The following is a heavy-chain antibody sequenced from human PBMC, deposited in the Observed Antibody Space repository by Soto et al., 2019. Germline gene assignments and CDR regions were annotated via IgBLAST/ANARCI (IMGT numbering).Heavy chain of an antibody. CDR3: AKDRGVAPLVVVDY. CDR1: GFPFNSYA. V-gene: IGHV3-23*01. CDR2: ISASGGDT. D-gene: IGHD3-10*01. J-gene: IGHJ4*02. Sequence: GGSLRLSCAASGFPFNSYARTWVCEAPGKGLEWVSAISASGGDTDCADSVKSRFTVFGDNSKNTLYLQMNSLRAEDTAVDYCAKDRGVAPLVVVDYGGQGAPVTVPS.